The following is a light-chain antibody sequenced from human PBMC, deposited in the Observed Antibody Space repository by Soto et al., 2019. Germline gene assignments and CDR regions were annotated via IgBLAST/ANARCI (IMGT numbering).Light chain of an antibody. Sequence: QSALTQPRSVSGSPGQSVTISCTGTSSDVGGYNYVSWYQQHPGKAPKLMIYDVTQRPSGVPDRFSGSKSGNTASLTISGLQAEDEADYYRCSYAGSYSFVFGGGTKVTVL. CDR1: SSDVGGYNY. J-gene: IGLJ2*01. CDR3: CSYAGSYSFV. CDR2: DVT. V-gene: IGLV2-11*01.